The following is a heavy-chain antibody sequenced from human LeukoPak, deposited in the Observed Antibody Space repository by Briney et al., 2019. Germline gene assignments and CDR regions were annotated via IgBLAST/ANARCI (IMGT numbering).Heavy chain of an antibody. J-gene: IGHJ4*02. V-gene: IGHV3-48*03. CDR2: ISSSGSTI. Sequence: GGSLRLSCAASGFTFSSYEMTWVRQAPGKGLEWVSYISSSGSTIYYADSVKGRFTISRDNSKNTLYLQMNSLRAEDTAVYYCAKDQGRAIAAAGYYFDYWGQGTLVTVSS. D-gene: IGHD6-13*01. CDR3: AKDQGRAIAAAGYYFDY. CDR1: GFTFSSYE.